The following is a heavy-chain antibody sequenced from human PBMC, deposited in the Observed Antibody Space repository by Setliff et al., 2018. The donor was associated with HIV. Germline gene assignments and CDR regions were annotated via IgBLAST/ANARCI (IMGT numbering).Heavy chain of an antibody. V-gene: IGHV1-8*03. Sequence: ASVKVSCKASGYTFTGYYIHWVRQAPGQGLEWMGWINPNSGNRGYAQKFQGRVTISRNTSISTAYMELSGLRSEDTAVYFCARSRYQLLYDMDVWGKGTTVTSP. CDR2: INPNSGNR. CDR1: GYTFTGYY. CDR3: ARSRYQLLYDMDV. D-gene: IGHD2-2*02. J-gene: IGHJ6*03.